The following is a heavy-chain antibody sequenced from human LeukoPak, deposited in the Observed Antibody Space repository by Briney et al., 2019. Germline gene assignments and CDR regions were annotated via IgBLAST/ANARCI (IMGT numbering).Heavy chain of an antibody. CDR1: GFTFNNYA. Sequence: GGSLRLSCAASGFTFNNYAMSWVRQAPGKGLEWVSVITASGGTTYYADSVKGRFTISRDNSKSTLYLQMNSLRAEDTAVYYCAQLMDGGYYYVSVAYCGQGTLVTVSS. CDR2: ITASGGTT. CDR3: AQLMDGGYYYVSVAY. J-gene: IGHJ4*02. D-gene: IGHD3-22*01. V-gene: IGHV3-23*01.